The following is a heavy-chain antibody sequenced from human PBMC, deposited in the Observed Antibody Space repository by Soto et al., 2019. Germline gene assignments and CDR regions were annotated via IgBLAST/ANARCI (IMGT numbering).Heavy chain of an antibody. CDR1: GFTFNSHA. D-gene: IGHD2-2*01. CDR2: ISRDGSDK. Sequence: QVHLMESGGGVVQPGRSLRLSCAASGFTFNSHAMIWVRQAPGKGLEWVTIISRDGSDKYYAESVKGRFTISRDNSRDTVYLQLDSLRAEDTAIYYCARAAYRGFTTSPLYGMDVWGQGTTVTVSS. V-gene: IGHV3-30-3*01. CDR3: ARAAYRGFTTSPLYGMDV. J-gene: IGHJ6*02.